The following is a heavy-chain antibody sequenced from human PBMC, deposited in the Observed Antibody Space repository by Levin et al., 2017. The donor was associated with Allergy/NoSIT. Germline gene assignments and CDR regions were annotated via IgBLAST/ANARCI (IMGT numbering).Heavy chain of an antibody. CDR1: GFTFSSYA. D-gene: IGHD6-13*01. CDR2: ISGSGGST. J-gene: IGHJ4*02. Sequence: GGSLRLSCAASGFTFSSYAMSWVRQAPGKGLEWVSAISGSGGSTYYADSVKGRFTISRDNSKNTLYLQMNSLRAEDTAVYYCAREVAAAGTGNDYFDYWGQGTLVTVSS. V-gene: IGHV3-23*01. CDR3: AREVAAAGTGNDYFDY.